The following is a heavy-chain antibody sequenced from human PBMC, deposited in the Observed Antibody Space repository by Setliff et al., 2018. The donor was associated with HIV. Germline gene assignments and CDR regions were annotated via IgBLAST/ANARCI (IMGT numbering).Heavy chain of an antibody. D-gene: IGHD6-13*01. CDR1: GFTFSSYA. CDR2: ISGSAGST. Sequence: HPGGSLRLSCAASGFTFSSYAMSWVRQAPGKGLDWVSAISGSAGSTYYADSVKGRFTISSDNSKNTLYLQMNSLRAEDTAVYYCAKAALAPGRDLGVFDIWGQGTMVTVSS. CDR3: AKAALAPGRDLGVFDI. J-gene: IGHJ3*02. V-gene: IGHV3-23*01.